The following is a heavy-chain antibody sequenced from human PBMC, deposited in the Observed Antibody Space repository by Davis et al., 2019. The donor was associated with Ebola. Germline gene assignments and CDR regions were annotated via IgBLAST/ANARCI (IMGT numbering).Heavy chain of an antibody. V-gene: IGHV4-59*11. CDR2: IFYSGST. D-gene: IGHD3-10*01. CDR3: ARSGRWDGMDV. J-gene: IGHJ6*02. CDR1: GGSISSHY. Sequence: PGGSLRLSCSVSGGSISSHYWTWIRQSPGKGLEWIGYIFYSGSTKYNPSLESRVTISVDTSKNQFSLKVNSVTAADTAVYYCARSGRWDGMDVWGQGTTVTVSS.